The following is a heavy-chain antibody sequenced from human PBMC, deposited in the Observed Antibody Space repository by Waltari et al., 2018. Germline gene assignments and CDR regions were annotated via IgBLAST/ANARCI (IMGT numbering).Heavy chain of an antibody. D-gene: IGHD6-6*01. Sequence: QVQLQESGPGLVKPSETLSLTCTVSGYSISSGYYWGWIRQPPGKGLEWIGSIYQSGSTYYNPSLKSRVTISVDTSKNQFSLKLSSVTAADTAVYYCARDRSYSSSSIFDYWGQGTLVTVSS. V-gene: IGHV4-38-2*02. CDR3: ARDRSYSSSSIFDY. CDR2: IYQSGST. J-gene: IGHJ4*02. CDR1: GYSISSGYY.